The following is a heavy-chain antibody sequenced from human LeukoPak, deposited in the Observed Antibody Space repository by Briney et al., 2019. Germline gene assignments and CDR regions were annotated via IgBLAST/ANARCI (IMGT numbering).Heavy chain of an antibody. CDR3: ARAPQPQGYCSGGSCYGHHKNNWFDP. CDR2: INISGSN. D-gene: IGHD2-15*01. J-gene: IGHJ5*02. Sequence: SETLSLTCAVDGGSFSGYYWSWIRHPPGKGLEWIGEINISGSNNYHPSLKSRVTISVDTSKNQFSLKLSSVTAADTAVYYCARAPQPQGYCSGGSCYGHHKNNWFDPWGQGTLVTVSS. V-gene: IGHV4-34*01. CDR1: GGSFSGYY.